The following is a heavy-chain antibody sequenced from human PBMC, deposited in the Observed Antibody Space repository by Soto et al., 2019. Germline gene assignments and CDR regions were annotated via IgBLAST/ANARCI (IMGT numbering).Heavy chain of an antibody. V-gene: IGHV3-11*01. CDR3: ASHYDMWSGYLSPVDY. D-gene: IGHD3-3*01. Sequence: QVQLVESGGDLVKPGGSLRLSCAASGYTFSDYYMSWIGQAPGKGLEWISYIDTSGTKIYYADSVKGRFTITRDNAKNSLYLEMNSRRDEDTAVYYCASHYDMWSGYLSPVDYWGQGTLVTVSS. J-gene: IGHJ4*02. CDR1: GYTFSDYY. CDR2: IDTSGTKI.